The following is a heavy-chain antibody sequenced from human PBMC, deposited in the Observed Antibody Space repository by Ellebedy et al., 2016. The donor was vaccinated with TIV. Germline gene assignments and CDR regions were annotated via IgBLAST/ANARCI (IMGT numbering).Heavy chain of an antibody. CDR1: GFPFSSYA. CDR2: ISDSGGNT. CDR3: AKGWLGAGAGTDFDY. D-gene: IGHD6-13*01. V-gene: IGHV3-23*01. J-gene: IGHJ4*02. Sequence: ETLFLTXAASGFPFSSYAMSWVRQPPGKGLEWVSSISDSGGNTYYADSVRGRFTFSRDNSKNTLYLQMNSLRAEDTAVYYCAKGWLGAGAGTDFDYWGRGTLVTVSS.